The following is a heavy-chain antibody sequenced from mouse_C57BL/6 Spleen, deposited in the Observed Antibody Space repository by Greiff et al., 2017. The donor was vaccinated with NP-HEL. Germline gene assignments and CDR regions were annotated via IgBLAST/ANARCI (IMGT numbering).Heavy chain of an antibody. J-gene: IGHJ4*01. CDR1: GFTFSSYA. CDR3: ARDRGYGSSYDYYAMDY. CDR2: ISDGGSYT. V-gene: IGHV5-4*01. Sequence: VQLKESGGGLVKPGGSLKLSCAASGFTFSSYAMSWVRQTPEKRLEWVATISDGGSYTYYPDNVKGRFTISRDNAKNNLYLQMSHLKSEDTAMYYCARDRGYGSSYDYYAMDYWGQGTSVTVSS. D-gene: IGHD1-1*01.